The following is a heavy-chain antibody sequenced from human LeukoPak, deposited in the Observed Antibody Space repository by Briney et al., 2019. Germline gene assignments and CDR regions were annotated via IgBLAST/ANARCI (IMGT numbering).Heavy chain of an antibody. CDR1: GYSFTSYW. CDR2: IYPGDSDT. CDR3: ARRSAYSSSRGDFDY. V-gene: IGHV5-51*01. D-gene: IGHD6-13*01. Sequence: PGESLKISCKGSGYSFTSYWIGWVLPMPGKGLEWMGIIYPGDSDTRYRPSFQGQVTISADKSISTAYLQWSSLKASDTAMYYCARRSAYSSSRGDFDYWGQGTLVTVSS. J-gene: IGHJ4*02.